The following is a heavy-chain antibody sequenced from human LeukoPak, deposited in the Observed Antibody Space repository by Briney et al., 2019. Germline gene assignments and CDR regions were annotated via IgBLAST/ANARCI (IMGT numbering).Heavy chain of an antibody. CDR1: GYSFTSYW. CDR3: ARGDCSGGSCYSPPFDY. J-gene: IGHJ4*02. Sequence: GESLKISCKASGYSFTSYWIGWVRQMPGKGLEWMGIIYPGDSDTRYSPSFQGQVTISADKSISTAYLQWSSLKASDTAMYYCARGDCSGGSCYSPPFDYWGQGTLVTVSS. V-gene: IGHV5-51*01. D-gene: IGHD2-15*01. CDR2: IYPGDSDT.